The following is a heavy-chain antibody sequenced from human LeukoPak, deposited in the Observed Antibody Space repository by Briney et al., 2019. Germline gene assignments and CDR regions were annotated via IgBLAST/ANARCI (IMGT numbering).Heavy chain of an antibody. Sequence: PGESLKISCEASGFNVNNYWVGWVRQMPGKRLEWMGIIYPGDYDTRYSPSFQGHVTISVDKSISTAYLQWRSLRASDTAMYFCAGHSFDTVDAFDVWGQGTIVTVSA. D-gene: IGHD2-2*02. CDR1: GFNVNNYW. V-gene: IGHV5-51*01. CDR3: AGHSFDTVDAFDV. J-gene: IGHJ3*01. CDR2: IYPGDYDT.